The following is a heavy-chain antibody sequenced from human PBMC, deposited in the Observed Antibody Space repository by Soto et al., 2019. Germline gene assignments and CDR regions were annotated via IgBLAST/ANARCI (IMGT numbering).Heavy chain of an antibody. CDR1: GRSISSYY. Sequence: PSATLSLTCTVSGRSISSYYWSWIRQPPGKGLEWIGYIYYSGSTNYNPSLKGRVTISVDTSKNQFSLKLSSVTAADTAVYYCARGIEGWYQGRYYYGMDVWGQGTTVT. CDR2: IYYSGST. J-gene: IGHJ6*02. CDR3: ARGIEGWYQGRYYYGMDV. V-gene: IGHV4-59*01. D-gene: IGHD6-19*01.